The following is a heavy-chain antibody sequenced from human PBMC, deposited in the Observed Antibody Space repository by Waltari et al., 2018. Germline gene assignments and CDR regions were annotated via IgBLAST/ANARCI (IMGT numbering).Heavy chain of an antibody. CDR2: INHSGST. J-gene: IGHJ2*01. Sequence: QVQLQQWGAGLLKPSETLSLTCAVDGGSFSGYYWSWIRQPPGKGLEWIGEINHSGSTNYTPALKSRVAISLDTSKNQFSLKLSSVTAADTAVYYCASDGLNDWYFDLWGRGTLVTVSS. CDR1: GGSFSGYY. CDR3: ASDGLNDWYFDL. V-gene: IGHV4-34*01.